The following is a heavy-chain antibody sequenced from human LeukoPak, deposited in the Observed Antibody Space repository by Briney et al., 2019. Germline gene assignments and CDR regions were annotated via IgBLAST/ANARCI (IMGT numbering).Heavy chain of an antibody. Sequence: TSETLSLTCAVYGGSFSGFYWSWIRQPPGKGLEWIGEINHSGSTNYNPSLKSRVTISVDTSKNQFSLKLSSVTAADTAVYYCARANYYDSSGLRYWGQGTLVTVSS. D-gene: IGHD3-22*01. CDR1: GGSFSGFY. CDR3: ARANYYDSSGLRY. J-gene: IGHJ4*02. CDR2: INHSGST. V-gene: IGHV4-34*01.